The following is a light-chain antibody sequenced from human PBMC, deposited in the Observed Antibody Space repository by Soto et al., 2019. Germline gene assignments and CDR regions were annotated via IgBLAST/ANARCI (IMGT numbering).Light chain of an antibody. CDR3: QQFDGN. Sequence: DIQMTQSPSNLAASVGDRVTITCRASQNINTWLAWYQQKAGKAPKVLIYDASTLESGVPSRFSGSGSWTEFTLTITSPQPDDFGTYYCQQFDGNFGPGTKVDF. J-gene: IGKJ3*01. CDR1: QNINTW. CDR2: DAS. V-gene: IGKV1-5*01.